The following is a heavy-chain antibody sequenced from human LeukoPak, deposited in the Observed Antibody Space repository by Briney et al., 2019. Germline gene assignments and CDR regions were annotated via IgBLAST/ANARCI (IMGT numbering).Heavy chain of an antibody. V-gene: IGHV4-39*07. CDR1: GGSISSSSYY. Sequence: SETLSLTCTVSGGSISSSSYYWGWIRQPPGKGLEWIGSIYYSGSTYYNPSLKSRVTISVDTSKNQFSLKLSSVTAADTAVYYCARGPGAVIKRGRRDFDYWGQGTLVTVSS. CDR2: IYYSGST. D-gene: IGHD3-22*01. J-gene: IGHJ4*02. CDR3: ARGPGAVIKRGRRDFDY.